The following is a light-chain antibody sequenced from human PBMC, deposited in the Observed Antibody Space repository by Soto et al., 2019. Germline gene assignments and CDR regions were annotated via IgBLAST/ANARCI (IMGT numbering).Light chain of an antibody. Sequence: QYALTQPVSVSGSPGQSITISCTGTSSDVGSYNLVSWYQQHPGKAPKLMIYEGSKRPSGVSNRFSGSKSGNTASLTISGLQAEDEADYYCCSYAGSSNVVFGGGTKLTVL. CDR1: SSDVGSYNL. CDR2: EGS. J-gene: IGLJ2*01. CDR3: CSYAGSSNVV. V-gene: IGLV2-23*03.